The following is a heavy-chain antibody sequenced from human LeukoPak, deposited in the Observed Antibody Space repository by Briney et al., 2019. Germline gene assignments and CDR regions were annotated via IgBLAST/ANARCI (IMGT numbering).Heavy chain of an antibody. J-gene: IGHJ5*02. D-gene: IGHD3-10*01. CDR3: ARDSGTTGEVRFDP. Sequence: SQTLSLTCSVSGASMMSYWSWIRQPAGKGLELIGRIYGSGIITYNPSLQSRVTMSVETSKNQFSLKLTSVTAAGAATYDCARDSGTTGEVRFDPWGQGSRVTVSS. CDR2: IYGSGII. CDR1: GASMMSY. V-gene: IGHV4-4*07.